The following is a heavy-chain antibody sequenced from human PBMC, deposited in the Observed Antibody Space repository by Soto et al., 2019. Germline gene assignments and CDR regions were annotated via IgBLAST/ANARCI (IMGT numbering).Heavy chain of an antibody. D-gene: IGHD3-10*01. CDR2: IYNSGTT. V-gene: IGHV4-59*08. CDR1: GGSISNYY. J-gene: IGHJ4*02. CDR3: ARHNYGSGSTYFDY. Sequence: PSETLSLTCTVSGGSISNYYCSWIRQTPGKGLEYIGFIYNSGTTNYHPSLKSRVTISIDTSKSQFYLKLNSVTAADTAVYYCARHNYGSGSTYFDYWGQGTLVTVSS.